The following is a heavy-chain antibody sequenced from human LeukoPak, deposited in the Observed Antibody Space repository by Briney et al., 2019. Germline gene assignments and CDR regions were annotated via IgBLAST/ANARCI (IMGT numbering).Heavy chain of an antibody. V-gene: IGHV4-4*07. CDR2: IYTSGST. CDR3: ARSYSSGWYYFDY. J-gene: IGHJ4*02. CDR1: GGSFSGYY. Sequence: SETLSLTCTVYGGSFSGYYWSWIRQPAGKGLEWIGRIYTSGSTNYNPSLKSRVTMSVDTSKNQFSLKLSSVTAADTAVYYCARSYSSGWYYFDYWGQGTLVTVSS. D-gene: IGHD6-19*01.